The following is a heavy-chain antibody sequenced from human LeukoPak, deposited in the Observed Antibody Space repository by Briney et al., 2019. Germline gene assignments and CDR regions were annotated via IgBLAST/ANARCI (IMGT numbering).Heavy chain of an antibody. CDR1: GFTFSNYA. J-gene: IGHJ4*02. CDR2: ISYDGSNQ. CDR3: AGGQYFSDY. V-gene: IGHV3-30-3*01. Sequence: GGSLRLSCAASGFTFSNYAMHWVRQAPGKGLEWVAVISYDGSNQYYADSVKGRFTISRDNSKNTVFLQMNSLRAEDTAVYYCAGGQYFSDYWGQGTLVTVSS. D-gene: IGHD3-16*01.